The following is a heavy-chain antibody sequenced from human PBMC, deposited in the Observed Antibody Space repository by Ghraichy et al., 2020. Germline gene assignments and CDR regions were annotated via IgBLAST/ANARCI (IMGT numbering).Heavy chain of an antibody. Sequence: GGSLRLSCAASGLTFSTYTMHWVRQAPGKGLEWVAVISYDGSTTYYADFVKGRFTISRDNSKNTLYVEMNSLRAEDTALYYCARGGYSNNWFGMDVWGQGATVTVSS. J-gene: IGHJ6*02. CDR1: GLTFSTYT. CDR2: ISYDGSTT. CDR3: ARGGYSNNWFGMDV. V-gene: IGHV3-30*04. D-gene: IGHD4-11*01.